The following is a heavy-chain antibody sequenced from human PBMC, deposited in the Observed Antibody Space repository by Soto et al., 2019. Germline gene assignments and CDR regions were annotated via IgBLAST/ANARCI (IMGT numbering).Heavy chain of an antibody. CDR3: ARAWYAIDY. CDR2: ISGSSGSTI. Sequence: GGSLRLSCAASGFTFGSFGMSWVRQPPGKGLEWVSAISGSSGSTIYYADSVKGRFTISRDNAKNSLYLQMNSLRAEDTAVYYCARAWYAIDYWGQGTLVTVSS. D-gene: IGHD6-13*01. CDR1: GFTFGSFG. J-gene: IGHJ4*02. V-gene: IGHV3-21*04.